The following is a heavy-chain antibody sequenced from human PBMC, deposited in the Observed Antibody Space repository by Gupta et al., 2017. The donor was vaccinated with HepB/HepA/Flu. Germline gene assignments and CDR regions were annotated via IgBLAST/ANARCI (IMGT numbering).Heavy chain of an antibody. CDR2: ISSGGNNT. J-gene: IGHJ4*02. CDR1: GFVFSDYA. Sequence: QVRLVESGGGVVQPGGSLRLSCPASGFVFSDYAMHWVRQAPGKGLEWVAIISSGGNNTHFGDSMRGRFSLSRDNSRNTVDMEMNSLRPEDTXVXYCARSXLANSDYLGFFDYWGLGALVTVAS. D-gene: IGHD3-16*01. CDR3: ARSXLANSDYLGFFDY. V-gene: IGHV3-30-3*01.